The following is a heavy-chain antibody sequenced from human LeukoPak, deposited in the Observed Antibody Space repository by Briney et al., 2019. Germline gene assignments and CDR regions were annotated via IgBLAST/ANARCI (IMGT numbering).Heavy chain of an antibody. CDR3: AKRAQGDSGWYTFDY. V-gene: IGHV3-23*01. J-gene: IGHJ4*02. CDR2: ISNGGDTA. Sequence: AGRSLRLSCAASGFIFSTSAMNWVRQAPGKGLEWVSTISNGGDTAYYADSVKGRFTISRDNSKNTLFLQMNSLRVDDTALYYCAKRAQGDSGWYTFDYWGQGSLVTVSS. CDR1: GFIFSTSA. D-gene: IGHD6-19*01.